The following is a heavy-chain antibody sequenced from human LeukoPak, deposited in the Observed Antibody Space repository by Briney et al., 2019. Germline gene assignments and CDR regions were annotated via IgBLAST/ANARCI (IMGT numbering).Heavy chain of an antibody. CDR1: GFTFSSYA. Sequence: GGSLRLSCAASGFTFSSYAMYWVRQAPGKGLEYVSAIGSNGGSTYYTNSVKGRFTISRDNSKNTLYLQVGSLRAEDTAVYYCATWTRPSNGLRSGWFDNWGQGTLVTVSS. D-gene: IGHD6-19*01. CDR2: IGSNGGST. CDR3: ATWTRPSNGLRSGWFDN. V-gene: IGHV3-64*01. J-gene: IGHJ4*02.